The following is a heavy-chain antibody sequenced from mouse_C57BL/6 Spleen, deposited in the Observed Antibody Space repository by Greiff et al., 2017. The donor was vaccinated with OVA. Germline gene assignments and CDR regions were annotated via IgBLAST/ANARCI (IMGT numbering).Heavy chain of an antibody. CDR1: GYAFSSSW. Sequence: VQLQQSGPELVKPGASVKISCKASGYAFSSSWMNWVKQRPGKGLEWIGRIYPGDGDTNYNGKFKGKATLTADKSSSTAYMQLSSLTSEDSAVYFGARRAYYSKGHGYFDVWGTGTTVTVSS. CDR3: ARRAYYSKGHGYFDV. CDR2: IYPGDGDT. V-gene: IGHV1-82*01. D-gene: IGHD2-5*01. J-gene: IGHJ1*03.